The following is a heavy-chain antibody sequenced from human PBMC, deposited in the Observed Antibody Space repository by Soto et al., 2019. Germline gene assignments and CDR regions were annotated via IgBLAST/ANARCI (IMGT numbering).Heavy chain of an antibody. V-gene: IGHV3-30-3*01. J-gene: IGHJ4*02. CDR1: GFTFSSYA. D-gene: IGHD3-22*01. CDR2: ISYDGSDK. CDR3: ARDYYKYYDSSGYYRSPAY. Sequence: SGGSLRLSCAASGFTFSSYAMHWVRQAPGKGLEWVALISYDGSDKDYADSVKGRLTISRDNSRNTLFLQMNSLRAEDTAVYYCARDYYKYYDSSGYYRSPAYWGQGTPVTVS.